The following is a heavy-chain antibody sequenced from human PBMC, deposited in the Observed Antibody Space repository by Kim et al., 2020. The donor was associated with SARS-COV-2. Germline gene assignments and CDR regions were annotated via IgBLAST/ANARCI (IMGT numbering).Heavy chain of an antibody. D-gene: IGHD5-12*01. J-gene: IGHJ6*03. CDR2: IYYSGST. V-gene: IGHV4-59*08. CDR1: GGSISSYY. Sequence: SETLSLTCTVSGGSISSYYWSWIRQPPGKGLEWIGYIYYSGSTNYNPSLKSRVTISVDTSKNQFSLKLSSVTAADTAVYYCARLGISGYSGYDSLYYYYYMDVWGKGTTVTVSS. CDR3: ARLGISGYSGYDSLYYYYYMDV.